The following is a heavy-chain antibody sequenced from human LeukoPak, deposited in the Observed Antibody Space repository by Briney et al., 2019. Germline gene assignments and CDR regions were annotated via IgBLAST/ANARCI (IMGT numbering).Heavy chain of an antibody. CDR3: ARGRVHDY. D-gene: IGHD4/OR15-4a*01. V-gene: IGHV3-48*02. CDR2: ISGSSSTI. J-gene: IGHJ4*02. Sequence: GGSLRLSCAASGFTFSSYTMNWVRKAPGKGLECVSYISGSSSTIYYADSVKGRFTISRDNAQNSLYLQMNSLRDEDTAVYYCARGRVHDYWGQGTLVTVST. CDR1: GFTFSSYT.